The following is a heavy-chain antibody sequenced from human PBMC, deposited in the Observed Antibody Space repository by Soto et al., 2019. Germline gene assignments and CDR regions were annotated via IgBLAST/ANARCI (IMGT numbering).Heavy chain of an antibody. D-gene: IGHD3-3*01. J-gene: IGHJ6*02. CDR1: RFTFRNYG. V-gene: IGHV3-23*01. CDR3: ARAWSYYDFWSGPSPYYYGMDV. Sequence: LRLSCAASRFTFRNYGMSWVRQGPGKGLEWVSGISPTGEQRFYVDSVKGRFFISRDNSQNTLSLEMSNLRADDTAVYYCARAWSYYDFWSGPSPYYYGMDVWGQGTTVTVSS. CDR2: ISPTGEQR.